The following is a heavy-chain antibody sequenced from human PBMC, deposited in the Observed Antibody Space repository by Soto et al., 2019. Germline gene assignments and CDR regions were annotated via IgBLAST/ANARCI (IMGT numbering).Heavy chain of an antibody. D-gene: IGHD5-12*01. CDR2: ISARGGSS. J-gene: IGHJ4*02. V-gene: IGHV3-23*01. CDR3: AKGSFAYSATVAQ. Sequence: EVQLLESGGGLVQPGGSLRLACAASGFSFSSYAMVWVRQAPGKVLEWVSVISARGGSSYFADSVKGRFTSSRDKAKKVLSLVIDRLRSEDTDTYFFAKGSFAYSATVAQWGQGTLVLVSS. CDR1: GFSFSSYA.